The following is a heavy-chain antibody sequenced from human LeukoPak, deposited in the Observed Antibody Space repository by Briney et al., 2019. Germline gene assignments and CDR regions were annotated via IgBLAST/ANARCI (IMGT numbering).Heavy chain of an antibody. J-gene: IGHJ4*02. CDR3: ARGKGSRGYSYGLDY. CDR2: IYSGGST. V-gene: IGHV3-53*01. D-gene: IGHD5-18*01. CDR1: GFTVSSNY. Sequence: GGSLRLSCAASGFTVSSNYMSWVRQAPGKGLEWVSVIYSGGSTYYADSVKGRFTISRDNSKNTLYLQMNSLRAEDTAVYYCARGKGSRGYSYGLDYWGQGTLVTVSS.